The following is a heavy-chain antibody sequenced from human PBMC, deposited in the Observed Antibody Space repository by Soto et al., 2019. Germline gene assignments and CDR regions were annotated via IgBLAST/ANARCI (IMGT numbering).Heavy chain of an antibody. Sequence: QVQLVASGGGVVQPGRSLRLSCAASGFTFSSYAMHWVRQAPGKGLEWVAVISYDGSNKYYADSVKGRFTISRDNSKNTLYLQMNSLRAEDTAVYYCARGTTVIDYWGQGTLVTVSS. CDR1: GFTFSSYA. J-gene: IGHJ4*02. CDR2: ISYDGSNK. V-gene: IGHV3-30-3*01. D-gene: IGHD4-17*01. CDR3: ARGTTVIDY.